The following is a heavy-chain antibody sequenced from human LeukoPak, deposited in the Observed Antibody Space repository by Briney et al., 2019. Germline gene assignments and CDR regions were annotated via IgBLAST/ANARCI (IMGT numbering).Heavy chain of an antibody. CDR1: GYSFTTYW. CDR3: ARHKSADY. V-gene: IGHV5-51*01. Sequence: GESLNISCKASGYSFTTYWIGWVRQMPGKGLEWVGIIYPGDSDTRYTPSFQGQVTISVDKSISTAYLQWRSLKASDTATYYCARHKSADYWGQGTLVTVSS. J-gene: IGHJ4*02. CDR2: IYPGDSDT.